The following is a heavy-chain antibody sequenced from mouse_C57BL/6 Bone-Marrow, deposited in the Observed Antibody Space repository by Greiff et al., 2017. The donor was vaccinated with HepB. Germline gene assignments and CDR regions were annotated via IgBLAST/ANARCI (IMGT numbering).Heavy chain of an antibody. J-gene: IGHJ1*03. Sequence: VQLQQPGAELVMPGASVKLSCKASGYTFTSYWMHWVKQRPGQGLEWIGEIDPSDSYTNYNQKFKGKSTLTVDKSSSTAYMQLSSLTSEDSAVYYCARGASSYVYFDVWGTGTTVTVSS. CDR3: ARGASSYVYFDV. CDR2: IDPSDSYT. CDR1: GYTFTSYW. D-gene: IGHD1-1*01. V-gene: IGHV1-69*01.